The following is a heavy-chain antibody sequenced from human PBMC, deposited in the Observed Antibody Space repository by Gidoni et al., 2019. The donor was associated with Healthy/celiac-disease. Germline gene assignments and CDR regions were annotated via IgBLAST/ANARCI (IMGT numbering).Heavy chain of an antibody. V-gene: IGHV4-30-2*01. CDR3: ARSAGPQKYDFWSGPNWFDP. Sequence: QLQLQESGSGLVKPSQTLSLTCAVSGGSISSGGYSWSWIRQPPGKGLEWIGYIYHSGSTYYNPSLKSRVTISVDRSKNQFSLKLSSVTAADTAVYYCARSAGPQKYDFWSGPNWFDPWGQGTLVTVSS. J-gene: IGHJ5*02. CDR1: GGSISSGGYS. D-gene: IGHD3-3*01. CDR2: IYHSGST.